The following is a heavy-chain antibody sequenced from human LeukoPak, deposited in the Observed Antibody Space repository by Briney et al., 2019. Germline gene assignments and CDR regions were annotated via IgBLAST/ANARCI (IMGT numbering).Heavy chain of an antibody. J-gene: IGHJ6*03. CDR3: AKAPRFGDHAAEYFYYYMDV. Sequence: GGSLRLSCAASGFTFSSYAMSWVRQAPGKGLEWVSSIPRNGGSTYYADSVRGRFTISRDNSKNTLYVQMNSLRVDDTAVYYCAKAPRFGDHAAEYFYYYMDVWGKGTTVTVSS. CDR1: GFTFSSYA. D-gene: IGHD3-16*01. CDR2: IPRNGGST. V-gene: IGHV3-23*01.